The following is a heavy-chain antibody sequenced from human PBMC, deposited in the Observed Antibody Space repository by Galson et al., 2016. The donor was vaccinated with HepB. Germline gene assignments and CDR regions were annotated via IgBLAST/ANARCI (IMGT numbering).Heavy chain of an antibody. D-gene: IGHD1-26*01. CDR3: ASSLGATRPQNLDH. J-gene: IGHJ4*02. V-gene: IGHV1-18*01. Sequence: SVKVSCKGFSYTFTSHGIHWVRQAPGRGLEWMAWISAYNGNTRYAQKFQGRATMTTETATSTAYMELRGLRSDDTAIYYCASSLGATRPQNLDHWGQGTLVTVSS. CDR2: ISAYNGNT. CDR1: SYTFTSHG.